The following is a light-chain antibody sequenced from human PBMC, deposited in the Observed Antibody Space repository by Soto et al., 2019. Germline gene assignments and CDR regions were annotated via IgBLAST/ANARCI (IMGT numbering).Light chain of an antibody. Sequence: EIALPPSPATLSLSPVDRATLSCMSRQSVSSYLAWYQQKPGQAPRLLIYDASNRATGIPARLSGSGSGADFTLTISSLEPEDFAVFYCQQRSNWPLITFGQGTRLEIK. V-gene: IGKV3-11*01. CDR1: QSVSSY. CDR3: QQRSNWPLIT. CDR2: DAS. J-gene: IGKJ5*01.